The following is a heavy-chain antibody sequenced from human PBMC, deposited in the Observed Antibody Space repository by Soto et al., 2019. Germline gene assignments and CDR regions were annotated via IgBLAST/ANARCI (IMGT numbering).Heavy chain of an antibody. CDR1: GFTFSSYA. CDR3: AKAGYYDTSGSKGFDY. Sequence: GSLRLSCAASGFTFSSYAMSWVRQAPGKGLEWVSAIGGSGGSTYYADSVKGRFTISRDNSKYTLYLQMNSLRAEDTAVYYCAKAGYYDTSGSKGFDYWGQGTLVTVSS. D-gene: IGHD3-22*01. CDR2: IGGSGGST. V-gene: IGHV3-23*01. J-gene: IGHJ4*02.